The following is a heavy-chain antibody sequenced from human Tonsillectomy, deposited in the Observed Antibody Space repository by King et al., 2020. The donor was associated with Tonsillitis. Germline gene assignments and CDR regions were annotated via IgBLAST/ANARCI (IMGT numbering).Heavy chain of an antibody. CDR3: ARDPGVTTNNWFDP. Sequence: QLVQSGAEVKKPGASVKVSCKASGYSFTSYAITWVRQAPGQGLEWMGWISGYNGNTNYAQKFQGRVTMTTDTSTSTAYMDLRSLRSDDTDVYYCARDPGVTTNNWFDPWGQGTLVTVSS. D-gene: IGHD4-11*01. CDR2: ISGYNGNT. J-gene: IGHJ5*02. CDR1: GYSFTSYA. V-gene: IGHV1-18*01.